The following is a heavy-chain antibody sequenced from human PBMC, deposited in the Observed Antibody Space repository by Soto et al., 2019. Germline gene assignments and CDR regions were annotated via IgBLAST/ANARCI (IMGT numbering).Heavy chain of an antibody. J-gene: IGHJ5*02. CDR2: INPDNGNT. V-gene: IGHV1-3*01. D-gene: IGHD2-15*01. Sequence: QVQLVQSGAEVKKPGASVKISCKASGYTFTRYTMNWVRQAPGQRLEGMGWINPDNGNTKSSQKFQDRVIITRDTSASTADMDLSSLRSEDTAVYYCARGIATGQRDPWGQGTLVTVSS. CDR1: GYTFTRYT. CDR3: ARGIATGQRDP.